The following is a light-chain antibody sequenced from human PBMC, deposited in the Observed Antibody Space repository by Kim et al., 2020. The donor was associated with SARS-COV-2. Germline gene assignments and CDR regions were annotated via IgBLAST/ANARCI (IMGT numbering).Light chain of an antibody. V-gene: IGLV2-11*03. CDR2: DVS. Sequence: GQSITISCAGTSSVVGGYNYVSWYQRYPGKAPKLLIYDVSKRPSGFPDRFSCSKSGNTASLTISALQAEDEADYCCCSYAGSYTWLFGGGTQLTVL. CDR3: CSYAGSYTWL. CDR1: SSVVGGYNY. J-gene: IGLJ2*01.